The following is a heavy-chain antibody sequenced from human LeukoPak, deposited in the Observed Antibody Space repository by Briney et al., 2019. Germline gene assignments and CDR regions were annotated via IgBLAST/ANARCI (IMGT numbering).Heavy chain of an antibody. Sequence: SETLSLTCTVSGGSISSGGYYWNWIRQHPGKGLEWIGSIYFSGSTYYSPSLKSRVTMSVDTSKSQFSLKLSSVTAADTAVYYCAGSNGHDLHDYWGQGTLVAVSS. CDR1: GGSISSGGYY. J-gene: IGHJ4*02. CDR2: IYFSGST. CDR3: AGSNGHDLHDY. V-gene: IGHV4-31*03. D-gene: IGHD1-20*01.